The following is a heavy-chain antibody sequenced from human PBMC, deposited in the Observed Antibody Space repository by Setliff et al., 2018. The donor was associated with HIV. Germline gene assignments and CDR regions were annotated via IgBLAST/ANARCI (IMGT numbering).Heavy chain of an antibody. V-gene: IGHV4-34*01. CDR2: INHSGST. J-gene: IGHJ2*01. CDR1: GGSFSGSY. D-gene: IGHD4-17*01. CDR3: ASCIFGDYARYSDL. Sequence: KPSETLSLTCAVYGGSFSGSYWSWIRQPPGKGLEWIGEINHSGSTNYNPSLKSRVTISVDTYKNQFSLKVTSVTAADTAVYYCASCIFGDYARYSDLWGRGTLVTVSS.